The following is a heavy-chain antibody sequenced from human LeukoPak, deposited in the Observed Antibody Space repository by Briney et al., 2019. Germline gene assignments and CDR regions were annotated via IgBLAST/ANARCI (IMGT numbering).Heavy chain of an antibody. D-gene: IGHD2-2*01. CDR2: MNPNSGNT. J-gene: IGHJ5*02. Sequence: ASVKVSCKASGYTFTSYDINWVRQATGQGLEWMGWMNPNSGNTGYAQKFQGRVTITRNTSISTAYMELSSLRSGDTAVYYCARVLLVGDIVVVPAASFFDPWGQGTLVTVSS. V-gene: IGHV1-8*03. CDR3: ARVLLVGDIVVVPAASFFDP. CDR1: GYTFTSYD.